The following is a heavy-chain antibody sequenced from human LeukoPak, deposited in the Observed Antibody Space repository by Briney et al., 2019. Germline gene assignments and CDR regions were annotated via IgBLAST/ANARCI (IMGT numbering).Heavy chain of an antibody. CDR1: GYTFTGYY. Sequence: GASVKVSCKASGYTFTGYYMHWVRQAPGQGLEWMGWINPNSGGTNYAQKVQGRVTMTRDTSISTAYMELSSLTSDDAAVYYCARGRYGLLSGYDYWGQGAMVTVSS. CDR2: INPNSGGT. D-gene: IGHD3-22*01. J-gene: IGHJ4*02. CDR3: ARGRYGLLSGYDY. V-gene: IGHV1-2*02.